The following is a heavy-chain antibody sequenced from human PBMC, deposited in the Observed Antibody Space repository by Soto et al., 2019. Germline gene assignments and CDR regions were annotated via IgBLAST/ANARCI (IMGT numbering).Heavy chain of an antibody. CDR1: GFTFSSYA. D-gene: IGHD3-22*01. J-gene: IGHJ4*02. V-gene: IGHV3-30-3*01. CDR2: ISYDGSDK. Sequence: GGSLRHTCAGSGFTFSSYAMHWIRQAPGEGLEWVALISYDGSDKDYADSVKGRFTISRDNSSNTLFLQMNSLRAEDTAVYYCARDYYKYYDSSGYYRSPAYWGQGTLVTVSS. CDR3: ARDYYKYYDSSGYYRSPAY.